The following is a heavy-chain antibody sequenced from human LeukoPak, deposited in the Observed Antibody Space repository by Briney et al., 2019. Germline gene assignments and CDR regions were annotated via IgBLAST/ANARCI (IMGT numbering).Heavy chain of an antibody. CDR1: GFTFSGHG. J-gene: IGHJ4*02. Sequence: PGTSLRLSCAASGFTFSGHGMHWVRQAPGKGLEWVSLIWYDGSKKYYADSVKGRFIISRDNSENMLYLHLNGLRAEDTAVYYCARLTGVSCIDYWGQGALVTVSS. CDR2: IWYDGSKK. CDR3: ARLTGVSCIDY. V-gene: IGHV3-33*01. D-gene: IGHD1-14*01.